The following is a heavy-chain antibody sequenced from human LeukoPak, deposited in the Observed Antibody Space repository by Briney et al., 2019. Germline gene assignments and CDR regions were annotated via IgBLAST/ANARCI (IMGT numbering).Heavy chain of an antibody. CDR3: AKDNDYYDSSGPTGDY. V-gene: IGHV3-21*01. J-gene: IGHJ4*02. CDR2: IGAAGYYI. D-gene: IGHD3-22*01. CDR1: GFTFSSYA. Sequence: PGGSLRLSCSASGFTFSSYAMNWVRQAPGKGLEWVASIGAAGYYIYYADSVKGRFTISRDNAKNSLYLQMSSLKAEDTAVYYCAKDNDYYDSSGPTGDYWGQGTLVTVSS.